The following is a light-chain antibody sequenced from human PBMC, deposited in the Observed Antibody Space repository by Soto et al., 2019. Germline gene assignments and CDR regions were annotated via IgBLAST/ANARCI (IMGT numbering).Light chain of an antibody. CDR1: SSDVGGYNF. CDR2: DVS. V-gene: IGLV2-11*01. CDR3: CSYAGSYTWV. J-gene: IGLJ1*01. Sequence: QSALTQPRSVSGSPGQSVTISCTGTSSDVGGYNFVSWHQQHPGKAPKLMIYDVSKRPSGGPDRFSGSKSGNTASLTISWLQAEDEADYYCCSYAGSYTWVFGTGTKLTVL.